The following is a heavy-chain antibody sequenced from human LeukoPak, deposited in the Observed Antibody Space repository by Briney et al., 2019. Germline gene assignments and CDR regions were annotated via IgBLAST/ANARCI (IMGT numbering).Heavy chain of an antibody. CDR3: ARDRGSSGWYEFDY. CDR1: GFTSGTYW. CDR2: IKQDGSEK. Sequence: GGSLRLSCAASGFTSGTYWMSWVRQAPGEGLEWVANIKQDGSEKYYVGSVRGRFTISRDNAKNSLYLQMNSLRAEDTAVYYCARDRGSSGWYEFDYWGQGTLVTVSS. J-gene: IGHJ4*02. V-gene: IGHV3-7*01. D-gene: IGHD6-19*01.